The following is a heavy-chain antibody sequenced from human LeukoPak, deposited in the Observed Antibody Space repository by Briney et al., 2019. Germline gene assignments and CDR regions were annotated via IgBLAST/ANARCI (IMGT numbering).Heavy chain of an antibody. V-gene: IGHV3-7*01. D-gene: IGHD6-13*01. CDR2: IKQDGSEK. Sequence: GGSLRLSCASSEFTFRSYGLSWVRQAPGKGLEWVANIKQDGSEKYYVDSVKGRFTISRDNAKNSLYLQMNSLRAEDTAVYYCARGGMGEHSSSWYAYWGQGTLVTVSS. CDR3: ARGGMGEHSSSWYAY. J-gene: IGHJ4*02. CDR1: EFTFRSYG.